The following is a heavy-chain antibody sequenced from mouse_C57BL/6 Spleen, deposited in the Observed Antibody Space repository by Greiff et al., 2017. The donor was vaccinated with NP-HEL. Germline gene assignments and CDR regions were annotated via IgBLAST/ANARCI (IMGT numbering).Heavy chain of an antibody. V-gene: IGHV5-4*01. D-gene: IGHD2-1*01. CDR3: AREGPYGNYVDY. J-gene: IGHJ2*01. CDR2: ISDGGSYT. Sequence: EVQRVESGGGLVKPGGSLKLSCAASGFTFSSYAMSWVRQTPEKRLEWVATISDGGSYTYYPDNVKGRFTISRDNAKNNLYLQMSHLKSEDTAMYYCAREGPYGNYVDYWGQGTTLTVSS. CDR1: GFTFSSYA.